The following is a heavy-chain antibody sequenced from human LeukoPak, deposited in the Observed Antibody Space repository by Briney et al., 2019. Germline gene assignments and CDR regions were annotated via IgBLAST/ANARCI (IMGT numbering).Heavy chain of an antibody. CDR1: GGTFSSYA. Sequence: GASVKVSCKASGGTFSSYAISWVRQAPGQGLEWMGRIIPILGIANYAQKFQGRVTITADKSTSTAYMELSSLRSEDTAVYYCARGHDSSGYHHSWGQGTLVTVSP. V-gene: IGHV1-69*04. J-gene: IGHJ4*02. CDR3: ARGHDSSGYHHS. CDR2: IIPILGIA. D-gene: IGHD3-22*01.